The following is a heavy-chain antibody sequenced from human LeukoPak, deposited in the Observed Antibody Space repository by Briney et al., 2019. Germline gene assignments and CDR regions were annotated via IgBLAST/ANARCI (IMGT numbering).Heavy chain of an antibody. CDR2: ISAYNGNT. CDR3: ARDIWTKFGEFIYYYGMDV. CDR1: GYTFTSYG. J-gene: IGHJ6*02. D-gene: IGHD3-10*01. V-gene: IGHV1-18*01. Sequence: ASVNVSCKASGYTFTSYGISWVRHAPGPGLEWMGWISAYNGNTNYAQKLQRRVTMTTDTSTSKAYMELRSLRADDTAVYYCARDIWTKFGEFIYYYGMDVWGQGTTVTVSS.